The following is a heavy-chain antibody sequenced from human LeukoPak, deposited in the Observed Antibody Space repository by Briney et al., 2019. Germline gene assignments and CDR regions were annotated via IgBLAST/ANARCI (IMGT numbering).Heavy chain of an antibody. D-gene: IGHD6-19*01. J-gene: IGHJ5*02. CDR1: GFTFSSYA. CDR3: VREGGSGWYSGWFDP. V-gene: IGHV3-30-3*01. CDR2: ISYDGSNK. Sequence: GGSLRLSCAASGFTFSSYAMHWVRQAPGKGLEWVAVISYDGSNKYYADSVKGRFTISRDNSKNTLYLQMNSLRAEDTAVYYCVREGGSGWYSGWFDPWGQGARVTVSS.